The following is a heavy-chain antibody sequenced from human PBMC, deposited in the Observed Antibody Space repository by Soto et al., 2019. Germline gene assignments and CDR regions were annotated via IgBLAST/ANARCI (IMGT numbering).Heavy chain of an antibody. CDR3: ARGGMLYYDFWSGYWYGYYGMDV. CDR1: GYTFTSYD. CDR2: MNPNSGNT. V-gene: IGHV1-8*01. D-gene: IGHD3-3*01. J-gene: IGHJ6*02. Sequence: ASVKVSCKASGYTFTSYDINWVRQATGQGLEWMGWMNPNSGNTGYAQKFQGRVTMTRNTSISTAYMELSSLRSEDTAMYYCARGGMLYYDFWSGYWYGYYGMDVWGQGTTVTVSS.